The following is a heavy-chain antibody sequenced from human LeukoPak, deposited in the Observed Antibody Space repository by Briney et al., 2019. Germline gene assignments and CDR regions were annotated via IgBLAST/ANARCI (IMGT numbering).Heavy chain of an antibody. CDR2: IKQDGSEK. Sequence: GALRLSCAASGFTFSSYCMSWFRQAPGKGLEWVATIKQDGSEKYYVDSVKGRFTISRDNAKNSLYLQMNSLRAEDTAVYYCASLPPPPYYYDSSGSYAFDYWGQGTLVTVSS. CDR1: GFTFSSYC. J-gene: IGHJ4*02. V-gene: IGHV3-7*03. CDR3: ASLPPPPYYYDSSGSYAFDY. D-gene: IGHD3-22*01.